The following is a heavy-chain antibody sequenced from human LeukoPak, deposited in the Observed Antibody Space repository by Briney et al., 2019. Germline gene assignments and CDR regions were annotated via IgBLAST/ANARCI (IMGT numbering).Heavy chain of an antibody. Sequence: GGSLRLSCAASGFTVSSNYMSWVRQTPGKGLEWASVIYSDGTTYYEDSVKGRFTISRDNSKNTLSLQMNSLRAEDTAVYYCAREKGRGVISPYFDYWGQGTLVTVSS. CDR2: IYSDGTT. J-gene: IGHJ4*02. CDR1: GFTVSSNY. V-gene: IGHV3-53*01. CDR3: AREKGRGVISPYFDY. D-gene: IGHD3-10*01.